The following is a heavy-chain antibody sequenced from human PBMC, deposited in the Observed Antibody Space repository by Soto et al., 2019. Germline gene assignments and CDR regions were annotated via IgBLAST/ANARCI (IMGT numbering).Heavy chain of an antibody. Sequence: SETLSLTCTVSGGSISSGGYYWSWIRQHPGKGLEWIGYIYYSGSTYYNPSLKSRVTISVDTSKNQFSLKPSSVTAADTAVYYCARDRSRGIAARVSWFDPWGQGTLVTVS. V-gene: IGHV4-31*03. CDR1: GGSISSGGYY. D-gene: IGHD6-6*01. CDR3: ARDRSRGIAARVSWFDP. J-gene: IGHJ5*02. CDR2: IYYSGST.